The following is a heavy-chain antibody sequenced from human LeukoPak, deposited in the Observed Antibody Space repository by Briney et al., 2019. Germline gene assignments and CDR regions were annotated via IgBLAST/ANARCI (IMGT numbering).Heavy chain of an antibody. D-gene: IGHD3-22*01. CDR3: ARFRRPLSGYYFYGNDHYFDY. Sequence: SETLSLTCAVYGGSLSGSFSAYYWSWLRQPPGKGLEWIGEIHHSGSTNYNPSLKSRVTMSVDTSKNEFTLQLTSVTAADTAVYYCARFRRPLSGYYFYGNDHYFDYWGQGTLVTVSS. CDR1: GGSLSGSFSAYY. V-gene: IGHV4-34*10. J-gene: IGHJ4*02. CDR2: IHHSGST.